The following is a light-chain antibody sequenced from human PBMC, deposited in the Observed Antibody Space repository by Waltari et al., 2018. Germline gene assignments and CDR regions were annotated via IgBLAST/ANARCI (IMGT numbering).Light chain of an antibody. CDR2: DVS. V-gene: IGLV2-11*02. CDR3: CSYAGSYHWV. Sequence: QPALTQPRPVSGSPGQSVTISCTGTSSDVGGYNYVSWYQQHPGKAPKLMIYDVSKRPSGVPDRFSGSKSGNTASLTISGLQAEDEADYYCCSYAGSYHWVFGGGTKLTVL. J-gene: IGLJ3*02. CDR1: SSDVGGYNY.